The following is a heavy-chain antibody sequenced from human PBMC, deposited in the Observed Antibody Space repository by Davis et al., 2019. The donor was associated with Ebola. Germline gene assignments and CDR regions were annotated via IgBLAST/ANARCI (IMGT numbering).Heavy chain of an antibody. CDR2: ISYDGSNK. J-gene: IGHJ6*02. CDR3: ARRDGDYEYYYYYYGMDV. D-gene: IGHD4-17*01. V-gene: IGHV3-30-3*01. CDR1: GFTFSSYA. Sequence: GESLKISCAASGFTFSSYAMHWVRQAPGKGLEWVAVISYDGSNKYYADSVKGRFTISRDNSKNTLYLQMNSLRAEDTAVYYWARRDGDYEYYYYYYGMDVWGQGTTVTVSS.